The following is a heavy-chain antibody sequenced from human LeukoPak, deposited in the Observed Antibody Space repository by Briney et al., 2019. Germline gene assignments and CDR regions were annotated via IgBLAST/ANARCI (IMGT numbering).Heavy chain of an antibody. J-gene: IGHJ5*02. CDR1: AYAFTSNG. CDR2: ISAYNGNT. Sequence: ASVTLSFKAAAYAFTSNGITWGRLAPGQGLEWKWGISAYNGNTNYAHTLQGRVTITTDTSTSTAYMELRSLRSDDTAVYYCARAELVTGWYSSSGEVYWFDPWGQGTLVTVSS. V-gene: IGHV1-18*01. D-gene: IGHD6-13*01. CDR3: ARAELVTGWYSSSGEVYWFDP.